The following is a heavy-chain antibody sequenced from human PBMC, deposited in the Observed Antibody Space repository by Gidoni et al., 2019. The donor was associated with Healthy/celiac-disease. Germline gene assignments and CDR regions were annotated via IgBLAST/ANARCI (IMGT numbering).Heavy chain of an antibody. D-gene: IGHD1-26*01. CDR3: AKWAGATYYYGMDV. J-gene: IGHJ6*02. CDR2: ISGSGGST. V-gene: IGHV3-23*01. Sequence: EVQLLESGGGLVQPGGSLCLSCAASGCTFSSYAMSCVRQAPGKGLGWVSAISGSGGSTYYADSVKGRFTISRDNSKNTLYLQMNSLRAEDTAVYYCAKWAGATYYYGMDVWGQGTTVTVSS. CDR1: GCTFSSYA.